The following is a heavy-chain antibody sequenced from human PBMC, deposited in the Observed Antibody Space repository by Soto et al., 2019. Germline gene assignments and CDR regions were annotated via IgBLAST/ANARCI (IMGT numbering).Heavy chain of an antibody. V-gene: IGHV3-48*03. J-gene: IGHJ4*02. D-gene: IGHD3-9*01. CDR2: ISSSGSTI. CDR1: GFTFSSYE. CDR3: ANLKGTKYDILTGYYDY. Sequence: GGSLRLSCAASGFTFSSYEMNWVRQAPGKGLEWVSYISSSGSTIYYADSVKGRFTISRDNAKNSLYLQMNSLRAEDTAVYYCANLKGTKYDILTGYYDYWGQGTLVTVSS.